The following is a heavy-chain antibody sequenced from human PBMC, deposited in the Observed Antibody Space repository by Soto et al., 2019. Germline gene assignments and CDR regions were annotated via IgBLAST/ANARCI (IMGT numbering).Heavy chain of an antibody. Sequence: GGSLRLSCAASGFTFSSYSMSWVRQAPGKGLEWVSAISGSGGSTYYADSVKGRFTISRDNAKNSLYLQMNSLRAEDTAVYYCARGAVGGYYDILTGYYLQGFDYWGQGTLVTVSS. CDR1: GFTFSSYS. CDR2: ISGSGGST. D-gene: IGHD3-9*01. J-gene: IGHJ4*02. V-gene: IGHV3-23*01. CDR3: ARGAVGGYYDILTGYYLQGFDY.